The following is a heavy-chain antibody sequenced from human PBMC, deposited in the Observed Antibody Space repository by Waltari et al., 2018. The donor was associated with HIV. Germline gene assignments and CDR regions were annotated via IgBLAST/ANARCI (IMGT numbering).Heavy chain of an antibody. CDR1: GVTTGCCG. Sequence: QVQLVESGGGVVQPGRSLRLSWAVSGVTTGCCGMHWVRQAPGKGLEWVALISYDGRNKYYMDSVKGRFTISRDSSKTTVYLQMNSLRPEDTAIYHCVIDAVIVGDIPLLAHWGQGTLVTVSS. V-gene: IGHV3-30*10. D-gene: IGHD1-26*01. CDR3: VIDAVIVGDIPLLAH. J-gene: IGHJ4*02. CDR2: ISYDGRNK.